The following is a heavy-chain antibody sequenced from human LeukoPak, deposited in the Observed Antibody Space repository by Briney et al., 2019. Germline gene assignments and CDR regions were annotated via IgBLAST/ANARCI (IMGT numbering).Heavy chain of an antibody. D-gene: IGHD2-15*01. Sequence: SETLSLTCTNSGGSISSYYWSWIRQPPGKGLEWIGYVDYRGNTNYNPSLKSRVTISIDTSKSLFSLKLNSVTAADTAVYYCARVEVGAANRQWYGMDVWGQGTTVTVSS. J-gene: IGHJ6*02. CDR1: GGSISSYY. V-gene: IGHV4-59*01. CDR2: VDYRGNT. CDR3: ARVEVGAANRQWYGMDV.